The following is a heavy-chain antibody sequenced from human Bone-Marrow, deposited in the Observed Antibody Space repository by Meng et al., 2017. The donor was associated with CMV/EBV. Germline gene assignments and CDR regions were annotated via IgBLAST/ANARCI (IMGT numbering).Heavy chain of an antibody. D-gene: IGHD3-3*01. CDR1: GGSFSGYY. V-gene: IGHV4-34*01. CDR3: ARGRDFWSGYPRYYGMDV. J-gene: IGHJ6*01. CDR2: INHSGST. Sequence: SETLSLTCAVYGGSFSGYYWSWIRQPPGKGLEWIGEINHSGSTNYNPSLKSRVTISVDTSKNQFSLKLSSVTAADTAVYYCARGRDFWSGYPRYYGMDVWGQGPTVTVYS.